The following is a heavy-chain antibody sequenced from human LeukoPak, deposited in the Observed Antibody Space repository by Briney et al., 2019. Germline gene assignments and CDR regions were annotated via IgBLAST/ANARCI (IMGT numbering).Heavy chain of an antibody. J-gene: IGHJ4*02. V-gene: IGHV4-59*08. CDR2: IFYSGST. D-gene: IGHD3-22*01. CDR3: ARQPSGYYDKSGYYPYYLDS. CDR1: GGSISGYY. Sequence: SETLFLTCTVSGGSISGYYWSWVRRPPGKGLEWIGYIFYSGSTKYAPSLQSRVTISLDTSRYQFSLRLSSVTAADTAMYYCARQPSGYYDKSGYYPYYLDSWGQGALVTVSS.